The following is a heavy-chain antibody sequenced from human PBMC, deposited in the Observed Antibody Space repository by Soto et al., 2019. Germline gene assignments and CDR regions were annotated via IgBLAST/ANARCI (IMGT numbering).Heavy chain of an antibody. J-gene: IGHJ4*02. CDR2: ISGSGRTT. V-gene: IGHV3-23*01. CDR3: AKDLDSGGYYCVAFDC. Sequence: PGGSLRLSCAATGFAFTNYAMSWVRQAPGKGLEWVSLISGSGRTTYYADSVKGRFTISRDNSKNTLYLQMNSLRAEDTAIYYCAKDLDSGGYYCVAFDCWGQGALVTVSS. CDR1: GFAFTNYA. D-gene: IGHD3-22*01.